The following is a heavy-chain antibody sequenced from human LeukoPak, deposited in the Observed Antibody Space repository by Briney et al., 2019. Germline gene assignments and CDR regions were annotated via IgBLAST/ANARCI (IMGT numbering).Heavy chain of an antibody. CDR3: ARDLPVAGTSRCFGY. D-gene: IGHD6-19*01. Sequence: ASVKVSCKASGYTFTSYYMHWVRQAPGQGLEWMGIIYPSGGSTSYAQKFQGRVTMTRDTSTSTVYMELSSLRSEDTAVYYCARDLPVAGTSRCFGYWGQGTLVTVSS. J-gene: IGHJ4*02. V-gene: IGHV1-46*01. CDR1: GYTFTSYY. CDR2: IYPSGGST.